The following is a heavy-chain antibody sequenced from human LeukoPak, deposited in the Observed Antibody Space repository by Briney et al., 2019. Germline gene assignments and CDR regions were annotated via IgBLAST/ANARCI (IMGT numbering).Heavy chain of an antibody. J-gene: IGHJ4*02. CDR1: GYTFTAHY. V-gene: IGHV1-2*06. Sequence: ASVKVSCKASGYTFTAHYLHWVRQAPGQGLEWMGRINPNIGGTNFAQKFQGRVTMTRDTSINTAYMELSRLTPDDTAVYYCARDRGAGGWECGTYWGQGTLVTVSS. CDR3: ARDRGAGGWECGTY. D-gene: IGHD1-26*01. CDR2: INPNIGGT.